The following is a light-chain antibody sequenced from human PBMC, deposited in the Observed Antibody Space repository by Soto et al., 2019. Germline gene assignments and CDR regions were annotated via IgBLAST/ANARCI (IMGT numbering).Light chain of an antibody. CDR2: DVS. CDR3: SSYTTSNTRQIV. CDR1: SSDVGGYNY. Sequence: QSVLTQPASVSGSPGQSITISCTGTSSDVGGYNYVSWYQRHPGKAPKLMIYDVSNRPSGASNRFSGSKSGNTASLTISGLQPEDEADDYCSSYTTSNTRQIVFGTGTKSPS. V-gene: IGLV2-14*03. J-gene: IGLJ1*01.